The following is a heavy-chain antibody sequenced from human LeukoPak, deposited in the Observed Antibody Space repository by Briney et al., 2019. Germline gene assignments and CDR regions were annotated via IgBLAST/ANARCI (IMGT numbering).Heavy chain of an antibody. CDR2: IYRGGTT. D-gene: IGHD2-2*01. CDR3: AKRYSSTSSRYFQH. CDR1: EFTVSSNS. J-gene: IGHJ1*01. Sequence: GGSLRLSCVASEFTVSSNSMNWVRQAPGKGLECVSVIYRGGTTDYADSVKGRFTISRDTSKNTLYLQMNSLRAEDTAVYYCAKRYSSTSSRYFQHWGQGTLVTVSS. V-gene: IGHV3-66*04.